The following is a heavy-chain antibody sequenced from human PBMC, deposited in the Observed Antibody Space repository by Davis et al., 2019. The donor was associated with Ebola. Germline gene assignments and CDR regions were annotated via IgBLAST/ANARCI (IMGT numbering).Heavy chain of an antibody. CDR3: ARDASPVLRFVEWLPPDS. CDR2: INAYSGDT. V-gene: IGHV1-18*01. J-gene: IGHJ4*02. CDR1: GYSFTSYG. Sequence: AASVKVSCKASGYSFTSYGISWVRQAPGQGLEWMGWINAYSGDTNYAQKLQGRVTMTTDTSTSTGYMELRSLRSDDTAVYYCARDASPVLRFVEWLPPDSWGQGTLVTVSS. D-gene: IGHD3-3*01.